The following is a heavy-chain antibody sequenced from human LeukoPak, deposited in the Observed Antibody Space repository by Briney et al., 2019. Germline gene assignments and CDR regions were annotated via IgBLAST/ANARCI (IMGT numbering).Heavy chain of an antibody. CDR3: AKDRGTTYESQH. Sequence: LPGRSLRLSCAASGFTFSSYGMHWVRQAPGKGLEWVAVISYDGSNKYYADSVKGRFTISRDNSKNTLYLQMNSLRAEDTAVYYCAKDRGTTYESQHWGQGTLVTVSS. J-gene: IGHJ1*01. CDR1: GFTFSSYG. V-gene: IGHV3-30*18. CDR2: ISYDGSNK. D-gene: IGHD5-12*01.